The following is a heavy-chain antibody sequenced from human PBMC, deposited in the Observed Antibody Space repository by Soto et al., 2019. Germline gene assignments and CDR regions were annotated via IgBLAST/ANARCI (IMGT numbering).Heavy chain of an antibody. CDR3: ARDFSMVGGVITHFDY. J-gene: IGHJ4*02. CDR1: GYTFPSYG. CDR2: ISAYNGNT. D-gene: IGHD3-10*01. Sequence: ASVKVSCKASGYTFPSYGISWVRQAPGQGLEWMGWISAYNGNTNYAQKLQGRVTMTTDTSTSTAYMELRSLRSDDTAVYYCARDFSMVGGVITHFDYWGQGTRVTVSS. V-gene: IGHV1-18*01.